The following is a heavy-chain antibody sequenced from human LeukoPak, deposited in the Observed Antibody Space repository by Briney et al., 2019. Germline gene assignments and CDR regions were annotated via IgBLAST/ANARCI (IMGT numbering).Heavy chain of an antibody. J-gene: IGHJ4*02. CDR3: ARDLDYVYSGSHYIGY. D-gene: IGHD1-26*01. Sequence: ASVTVSFKASGYTFTSYAMNWVRQAPGQGLERMGWINTDTGNPTYAQGFTGRFVFSLDTSVSTAYLQISSLKAEDTAVYYCARDLDYVYSGSHYIGYWGQGTLVTVSS. CDR2: INTDTGNP. V-gene: IGHV7-4-1*02. CDR1: GYTFTSYA.